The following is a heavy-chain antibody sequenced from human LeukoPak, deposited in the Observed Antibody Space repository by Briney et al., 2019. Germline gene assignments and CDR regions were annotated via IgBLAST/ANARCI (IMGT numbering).Heavy chain of an antibody. CDR3: ARVGPDYYGSGSSFRFDY. Sequence: SETLSLTCTVSGGSISSGDYYWSWIRQPPGKGLEWIGYIYYSGSTYYNPSLKSRVTISVDTSKNQFSLKLSSVTAADTAVYYCARVGPDYYGSGSSFRFDYWGQGTLVTVSS. J-gene: IGHJ4*02. CDR2: IYYSGST. D-gene: IGHD3-10*01. V-gene: IGHV4-30-4*01. CDR1: GGSISSGDYY.